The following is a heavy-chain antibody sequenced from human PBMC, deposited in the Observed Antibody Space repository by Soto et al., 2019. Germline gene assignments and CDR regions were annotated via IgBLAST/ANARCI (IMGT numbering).Heavy chain of an antibody. CDR2: IYYSGST. D-gene: IGHD2-2*01. CDR3: ARHGRTGIVVVPAAISGYYYYGMDV. CDR1: CGSIISSSYY. V-gene: IGHV4-39*01. Sequence: SETLSLTCTFSCGSIISSSYYWGWIRQPPGKGLEWIGSIYYSGSTYYNPSLKSRVTISVDTSKNQFSLKLSSVTAADTAVYYCARHGRTGIVVVPAAISGYYYYGMDVWGQGTTVTVSS. J-gene: IGHJ6*02.